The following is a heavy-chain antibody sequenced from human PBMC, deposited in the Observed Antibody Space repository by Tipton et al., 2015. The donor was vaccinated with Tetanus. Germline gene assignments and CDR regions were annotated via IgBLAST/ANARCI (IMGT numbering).Heavy chain of an antibody. CDR1: GFTFSSYA. CDR3: AKDMAPYGGNSIFAY. Sequence: SLRLSCAASGFTFSSYAMSWVRQAPGKGLEWVSAISGSGGSTYYADSMKGRFTISRDNSKNTLYLQMNSLRAEDTAVYYCAKDMAPYGGNSIFAYWGQGTLVTVSS. J-gene: IGHJ4*02. D-gene: IGHD4-23*01. V-gene: IGHV3-23*01. CDR2: ISGSGGST.